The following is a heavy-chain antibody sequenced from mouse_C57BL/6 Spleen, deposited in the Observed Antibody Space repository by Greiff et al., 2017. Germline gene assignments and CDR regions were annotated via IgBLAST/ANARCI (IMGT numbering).Heavy chain of an antibody. Sequence: DVQLVESGEGLVKPGGSLKLSCAASGFTFSSYAMSWVRQTPEKRLEWVAYISSGGDYIYYADTVKGRFTISRDNARNTLYLQMSSLKSEDTAMYYCTRYDYDEGFAYWGQGTLVTVSA. CDR2: ISSGGDYI. V-gene: IGHV5-9-1*02. J-gene: IGHJ3*01. CDR3: TRYDYDEGFAY. D-gene: IGHD2-4*01. CDR1: GFTFSSYA.